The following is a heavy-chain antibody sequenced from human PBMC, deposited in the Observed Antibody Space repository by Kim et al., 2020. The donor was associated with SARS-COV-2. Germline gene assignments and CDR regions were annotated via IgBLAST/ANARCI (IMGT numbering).Heavy chain of an antibody. J-gene: IGHJ4*02. D-gene: IGHD6-6*01. CDR1: GFTFSHVW. V-gene: IGHV3-15*01. CDR3: TTYGSSSSFDY. CDR2: IKSKTDGGTT. Sequence: GGSLRLSCAASGFTFSHVWMSWVRQAPGKGLEWVGRIKSKTDGGTTDYAAPVKGRFTISRDDSENTLFLQMNSLKTEDTAVYYCTTYGSSSSFDYWGQGTLVTVSS.